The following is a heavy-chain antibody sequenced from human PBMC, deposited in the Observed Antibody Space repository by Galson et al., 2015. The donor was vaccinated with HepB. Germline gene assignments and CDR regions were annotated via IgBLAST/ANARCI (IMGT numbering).Heavy chain of an antibody. CDR2: ISAYNGNT. V-gene: IGHV1-18*01. Sequence: SVKVSCKASGGTFSSYAISWVRQAPGQGLEWMGWISAYNGNTNYAQKLQGRVTMTTDTSTSTAYMELRSLRSDDTAVYYCARDSLLWFGELSGRWGQGTLVTVSS. CDR3: ARDSLLWFGELSGR. D-gene: IGHD3-10*01. J-gene: IGHJ4*02. CDR1: GGTFSSYA.